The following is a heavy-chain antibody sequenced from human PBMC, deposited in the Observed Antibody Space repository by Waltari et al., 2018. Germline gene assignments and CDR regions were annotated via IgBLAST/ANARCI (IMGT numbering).Heavy chain of an antibody. CDR1: GYTFTSYY. CDR3: ASSSSGSYVHPAPWYY. J-gene: IGHJ4*02. D-gene: IGHD1-26*01. CDR2: INPSGGSK. V-gene: IGHV1-46*01. Sequence: QVQLVQSGAEVKKPGASVKVSCKASGYTFTSYYMHWVRQAPGQGLAWMGIINPSGGSKRYAQKGEGRVTMTRDTSRSTVYMELSSRRSEDTAVYYCASSSSGSYVHPAPWYYWGQGTLVTVSS.